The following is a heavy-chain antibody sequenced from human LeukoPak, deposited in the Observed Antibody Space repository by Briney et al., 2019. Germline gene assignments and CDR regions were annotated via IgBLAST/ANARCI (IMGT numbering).Heavy chain of an antibody. Sequence: PGRSLRLSCAASGFTFSSYGMHWVRQAPGKGLEWVAAISYDGTNKYYVDSVKGRFTISRDNSKNTLYLQMNRPGPEDTAVYYCAKDRFSYASGNADYWGQGTLVTVSS. V-gene: IGHV3-30*18. D-gene: IGHD3-10*01. CDR2: ISYDGTNK. J-gene: IGHJ4*02. CDR1: GFTFSSYG. CDR3: AKDRFSYASGNADY.